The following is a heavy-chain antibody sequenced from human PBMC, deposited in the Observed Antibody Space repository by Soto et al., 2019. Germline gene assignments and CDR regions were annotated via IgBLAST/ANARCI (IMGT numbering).Heavy chain of an antibody. CDR2: ISGSTSYI. D-gene: IGHD2-2*01. Sequence: EVQLVESGGGLVKPGGSLRLSCAASGFSFSDYSMNWVRQAPGKGLEWVSSISGSTSYIYYADSLKGRFTVSRDNAEKSQYLQRNSLRAEDTAVYHCARDGPFCSGTGCRDYYHYMDFWGKGTTVIVSS. CDR3: ARDGPFCSGTGCRDYYHYMDF. V-gene: IGHV3-21*01. CDR1: GFSFSDYS. J-gene: IGHJ6*03.